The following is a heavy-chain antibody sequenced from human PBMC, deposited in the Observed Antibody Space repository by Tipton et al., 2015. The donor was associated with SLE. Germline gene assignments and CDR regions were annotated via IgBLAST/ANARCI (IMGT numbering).Heavy chain of an antibody. CDR3: ARGPRASIAARKAFDI. CDR1: GGSFSGYY. V-gene: IGHV4-34*01. J-gene: IGHJ3*02. Sequence: TLSLTCAVYGGSFSGYYWSWIRQPPGKGLEWIGETNHSGSTNYNPSLKSRVTISVDTSKNQFSLKLSSVTAADTAVYYCARGPRASIAARKAFDIWGQGTMVTVSS. D-gene: IGHD6-6*01. CDR2: TNHSGST.